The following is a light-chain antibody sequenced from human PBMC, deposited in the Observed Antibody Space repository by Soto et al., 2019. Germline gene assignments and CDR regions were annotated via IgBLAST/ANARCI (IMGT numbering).Light chain of an antibody. J-gene: IGKJ2*01. V-gene: IGKV1-39*01. CDR1: QSISSY. CDR2: AAS. CDR3: QQSYSTIYT. Sequence: DIQMTQSPSSLSASVGDRVTITCRASQSISSYLNWYQQKPGKAPKLLIYAASSLQSGVPSRFSGSGSGTDFTLTISSLQPEDFATYDCQQSYSTIYTFGQGTKLEIK.